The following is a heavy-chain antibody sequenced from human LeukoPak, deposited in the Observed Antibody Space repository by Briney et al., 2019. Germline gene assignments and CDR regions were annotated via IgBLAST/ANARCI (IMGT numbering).Heavy chain of an antibody. CDR3: APGTEETTVVTAWY. D-gene: IGHD4-23*01. CDR2: ISTGSSYI. CDR1: GFTFTAYT. V-gene: IGHV3-21*01. Sequence: PGGSLRLSCAASGFTFTAYTMSGVRQAPGQGLEWVSSISTGSSYIHYADSVKGRFTISRDNAKNPLYLQMNSLRAEDTAVYYCAPGTEETTVVTAWYWGQGTLVTVSS. J-gene: IGHJ4*02.